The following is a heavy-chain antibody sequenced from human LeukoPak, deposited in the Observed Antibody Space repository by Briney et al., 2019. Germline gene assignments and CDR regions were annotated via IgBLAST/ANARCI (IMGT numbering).Heavy chain of an antibody. CDR1: GGSISSYY. D-gene: IGHD1-26*01. CDR3: ARESGSIDY. J-gene: IGHJ4*02. Sequence: PSETLPLTCTVSGGSISSYYWSWIRQPPGKGLEWIGYIYYSGSTNYNPSLKSRVTISVDTSKNQFSLKLSSVTAADTAVYYCARESGSIDYWGQGTLVTVSS. V-gene: IGHV4-59*01. CDR2: IYYSGST.